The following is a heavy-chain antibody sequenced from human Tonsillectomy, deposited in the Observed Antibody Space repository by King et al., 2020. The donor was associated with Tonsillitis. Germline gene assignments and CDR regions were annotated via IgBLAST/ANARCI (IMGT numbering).Heavy chain of an antibody. D-gene: IGHD3-10*01. V-gene: IGHV3-23*04. J-gene: IGHJ3*02. CDR1: GFTFSSYA. CDR2: ISGSGGGT. CDR3: ATGGMYGSGSPYDAFDI. Sequence: VQLVESGGGLVQPGGSLRLSCAASGFTFSSYAISWVRQAPGRGLEGCSVISGSGGGTVYADSVKGRFTISRDNSKNTRYRQMSSLRAEDTAIYYCATGGMYGSGSPYDAFDIWGQGTMVTVSS.